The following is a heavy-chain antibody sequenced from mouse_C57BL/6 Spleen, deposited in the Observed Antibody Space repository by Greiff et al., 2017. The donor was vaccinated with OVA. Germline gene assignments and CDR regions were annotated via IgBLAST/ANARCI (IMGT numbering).Heavy chain of an antibody. CDR2: ISSGGSYT. CDR3: ARSSYGSRDWYFDD. J-gene: IGHJ1*03. V-gene: IGHV5-6*01. Sequence: EVQLVESGGDLVKPGGSLKLSCAASGFTFSSYGMSWVRQTPDKRLEWVATISSGGSYTYYPDSVKGRFTISRDNARNTLYLQMSSLKSEDTAMYYCARSSYGSRDWYFDDWGKGTTVTVSS. D-gene: IGHD1-1*01. CDR1: GFTFSSYG.